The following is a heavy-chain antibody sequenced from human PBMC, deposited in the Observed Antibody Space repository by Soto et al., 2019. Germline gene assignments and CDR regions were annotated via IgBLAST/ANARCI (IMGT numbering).Heavy chain of an antibody. D-gene: IGHD1-26*01. Sequence: QVQLQESGPGLVKPSETLSLTCTVSGGSICSYYWSWIRQPPGKGLEWIGYIYYSGGTNYNPSLKSRVTISVDSSKNHFSLKLSSVTAADTAVYYCARRYGGNLDYWGQGTLVTVSS. CDR2: IYYSGGT. J-gene: IGHJ4*02. CDR1: GGSICSYY. V-gene: IGHV4-59*08. CDR3: ARRYGGNLDY.